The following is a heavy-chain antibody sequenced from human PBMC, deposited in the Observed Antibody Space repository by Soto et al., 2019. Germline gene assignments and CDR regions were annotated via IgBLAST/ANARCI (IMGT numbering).Heavy chain of an antibody. CDR2: TNNDGSST. V-gene: IGHV3-74*01. Sequence: EVQLVESGGGLVQPGGSLRLSCEASGYIFSSYWMHWVRQAPGKGLVWVARTNNDGSSTTYADSVKGRFTISRDNAKNTLYLQMNSLRAEATAVYYCARGMQGSRYFDLWGRGTLVTVSS. J-gene: IGHJ2*01. CDR3: ARGMQGSRYFDL. CDR1: GYIFSSYW.